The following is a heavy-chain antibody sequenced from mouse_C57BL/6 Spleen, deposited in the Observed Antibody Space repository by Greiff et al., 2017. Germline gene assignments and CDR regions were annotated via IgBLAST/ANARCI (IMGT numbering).Heavy chain of an antibody. Sequence: QVQLQQPGAELVRPGSSVKLSCKASGYTFTSYWMDWVKQRPGQGLEWIGNIYPSDSETPYNQKFKDKATLTVDKSSSTTYMQLSSLTSEDSAVYYCARGGNYEAMDYWGQGTSVTVSS. V-gene: IGHV1-61*01. D-gene: IGHD2-1*01. J-gene: IGHJ4*01. CDR1: GYTFTSYW. CDR3: ARGGNYEAMDY. CDR2: IYPSDSET.